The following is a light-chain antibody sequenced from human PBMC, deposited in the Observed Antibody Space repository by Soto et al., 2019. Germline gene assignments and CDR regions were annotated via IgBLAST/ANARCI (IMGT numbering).Light chain of an antibody. V-gene: IGLV2-14*01. Sequence: QSVLTQSASVSGSPGQSITISCTGTSSDVGNYNYVSWYRQHPGEVPKLIIFNVNNRPSGVSNRFSGSKSGNTASLTISGLQAEDEDDYYCSSFTSSTTYVFGTGTKVTVL. CDR3: SSFTSSTTYV. J-gene: IGLJ1*01. CDR2: NVN. CDR1: SSDVGNYNY.